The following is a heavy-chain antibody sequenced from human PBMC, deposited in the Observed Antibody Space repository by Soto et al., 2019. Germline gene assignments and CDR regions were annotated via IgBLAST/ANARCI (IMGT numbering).Heavy chain of an antibody. V-gene: IGHV3-53*04. Sequence: GGSLRLSCAASGFTVSSNYMSWVRQAPGKGLEWVSVIYSGGSTNYADSVKGRFTISRHNSKNTLYLQMNSLRAEDTAVYYCARDRGEYYDSTYYGMDVWGQGTTVTVSS. D-gene: IGHD3-22*01. CDR3: ARDRGEYYDSTYYGMDV. CDR2: IYSGGST. J-gene: IGHJ6*02. CDR1: GFTVSSNY.